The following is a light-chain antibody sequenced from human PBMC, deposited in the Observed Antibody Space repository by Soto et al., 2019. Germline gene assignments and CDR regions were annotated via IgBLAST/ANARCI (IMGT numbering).Light chain of an antibody. CDR2: GTS. J-gene: IGKJ4*01. CDR3: QRYGSSPPLT. V-gene: IGKV3-20*01. Sequence: EIVLMQSPGTLCLSPGERATLSCRASQSVSSRYIAWYQQKPGQAPRLLIDGTSSRATGIPDRFIGSGSGTDFTLTISRLEPEDFAVYYCQRYGSSPPLTFGGGTKVEIK. CDR1: QSVSSRY.